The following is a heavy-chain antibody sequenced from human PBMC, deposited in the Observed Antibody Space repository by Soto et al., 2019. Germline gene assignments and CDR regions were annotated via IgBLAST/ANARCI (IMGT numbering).Heavy chain of an antibody. V-gene: IGHV4-34*01. D-gene: IGHD3-3*01. Sequence: SETLSLTCAVYGGSFSGYYWSWIRQPPGKGLEWIGEINHSGSTNYNPSLKSRVTISVDTSKNQFSLKLSSVTAADTAVYYCARVDATFGVDWGHNWFDPWGQGTLVTVSS. CDR2: INHSGST. CDR3: ARVDATFGVDWGHNWFDP. J-gene: IGHJ5*02. CDR1: GGSFSGYY.